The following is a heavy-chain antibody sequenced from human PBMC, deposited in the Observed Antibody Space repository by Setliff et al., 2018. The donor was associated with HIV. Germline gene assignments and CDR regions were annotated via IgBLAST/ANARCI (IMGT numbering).Heavy chain of an antibody. CDR2: ITPSGAT. V-gene: IGHV4-34*01. D-gene: IGHD3-9*01. CDR1: GGSVSGHY. Sequence: SETLSLTCAVYGGSVSGHYWGWFRQPPGKGLEWIGEITPSGATNYLPSLKSRVTISVDTSKRQFSLHLTSVTAADTAIYYCARDPSQYLDFLFDPQPFNVWGHGTMVTVSS. CDR3: ARDPSQYLDFLFDPQPFNV. J-gene: IGHJ3*01.